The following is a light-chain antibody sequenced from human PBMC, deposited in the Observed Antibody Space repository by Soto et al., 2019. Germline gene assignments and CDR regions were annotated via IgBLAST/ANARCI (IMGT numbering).Light chain of an antibody. J-gene: IGKJ2*01. CDR3: QQSYSTPPYT. V-gene: IGKV1-39*01. CDR1: QNINSY. Sequence: DIQMTQSPSSLSASVGDRVTITCRASQNINSYLNWYQQKPGKAPKLLIHAASSLQGGVPSRFSGSGLGTDFTLTISSLQPEDIATYFCQQSYSTPPYTFGQGTKLEIK. CDR2: AAS.